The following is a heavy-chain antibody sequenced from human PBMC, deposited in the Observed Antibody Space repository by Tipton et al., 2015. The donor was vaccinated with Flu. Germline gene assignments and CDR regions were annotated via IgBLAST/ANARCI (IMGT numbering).Heavy chain of an antibody. D-gene: IGHD3-10*01. CDR3: AKDLPYYYGSGSYYPDIYYFDY. CDR2: ISGSGGST. Sequence: SLRLSCAASGFTFSSYAMSWVRQAPGKGLEWVSAISGSGGSTYYADSVKGRFTISRDNSKNTLYLQMNSLRAEDTAVYYCAKDLPYYYGSGSYYPDIYYFDYWGQGTLVTVSS. V-gene: IGHV3-23*01. J-gene: IGHJ4*02. CDR1: GFTFSSYA.